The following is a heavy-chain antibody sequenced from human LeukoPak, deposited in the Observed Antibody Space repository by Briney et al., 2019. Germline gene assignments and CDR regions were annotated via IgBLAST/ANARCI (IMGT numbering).Heavy chain of an antibody. Sequence: SVKVSCKASGGTFSSYAISWVRQAPGQGLEWMGGIIPIFGTANYAQKFQGRVTITADKSTSTAYMELSSLRSEDTAVYYCARPSGIYGSGSFYYFDYWGQGTLVTVSS. CDR1: GGTFSSYA. CDR3: ARPSGIYGSGSFYYFDY. CDR2: IIPIFGTA. D-gene: IGHD3-10*01. V-gene: IGHV1-69*06. J-gene: IGHJ4*02.